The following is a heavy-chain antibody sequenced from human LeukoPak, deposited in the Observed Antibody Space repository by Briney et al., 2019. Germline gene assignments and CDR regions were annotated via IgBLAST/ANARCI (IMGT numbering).Heavy chain of an antibody. CDR1: GFTVSSNY. CDR2: IYSGGST. D-gene: IGHD6-13*01. V-gene: IGHV3-53*01. J-gene: IGHJ4*02. Sequence: GSLRLSCAASGFTVSSNYMSWVRQAPGKGLEWVSVIYSGGSTYYADSVKGRFTISRDNSKNTLYLQMNSLRAEDTAVYYCVRRLSSWYRWYYFDYWGQGTLVTVSS. CDR3: VRRLSSWYRWYYFDY.